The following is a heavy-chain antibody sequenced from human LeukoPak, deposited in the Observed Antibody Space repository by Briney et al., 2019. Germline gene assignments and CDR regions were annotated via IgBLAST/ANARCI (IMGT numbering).Heavy chain of an antibody. V-gene: IGHV3-30-3*01. CDR1: GFTFSSYA. J-gene: IGHJ5*02. CDR2: ISYDGSNK. CDR3: ARDPTQYVLTGGGFDP. D-gene: IGHD3-9*01. Sequence: GGSLRLSCAASGFTFSSYAMHWVRQAPGKGLEWVAVISYDGSNKYYADSVKGRFTISRDNSKNTLYLQMNSLRAEDTAVYYCARDPTQYVLTGGGFDPWGQGTLVTVSS.